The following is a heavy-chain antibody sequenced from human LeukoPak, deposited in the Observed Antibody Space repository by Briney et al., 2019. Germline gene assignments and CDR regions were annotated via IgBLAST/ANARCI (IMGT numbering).Heavy chain of an antibody. CDR1: GFTFDDYG. V-gene: IGHV3-48*03. Sequence: GGSLRLSCAASGFTFDDYGMSWVRQAPGKGLEWVSYISSSGSTIYYADSVKGRFTISRDNAKNSLYLQMNSLRAEDTAVYYCASLTTVVNRPHYYYGMDVWGQGTTVTVSS. CDR2: ISSSGSTI. CDR3: ASLTTVVNRPHYYYGMDV. J-gene: IGHJ6*02. D-gene: IGHD4-23*01.